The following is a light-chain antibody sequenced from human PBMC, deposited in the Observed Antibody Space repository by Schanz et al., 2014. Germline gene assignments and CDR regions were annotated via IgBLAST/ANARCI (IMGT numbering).Light chain of an antibody. V-gene: IGLV2-14*01. Sequence: QSVLTQPASVSGSPGQSITISCTGTSSDVGGYNFVSWYQQHPGKAPKLMIYDVSNRPSGVSNRFSGSKSGNTASLTISGLQSEDEAEYFCCSYAGGTIYNFGTGTKLTVL. CDR2: DVS. J-gene: IGLJ1*01. CDR3: CSYAGGTIYN. CDR1: SSDVGGYNF.